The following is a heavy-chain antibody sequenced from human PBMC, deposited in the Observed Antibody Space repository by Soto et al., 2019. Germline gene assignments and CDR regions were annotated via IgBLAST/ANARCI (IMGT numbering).Heavy chain of an antibody. Sequence: SETLSLTCAVSGGSISSSNWWSWVRQPPGKGLEWIGEIYHSGSTNYNPSLKSRVTISVDKSKNQFSLKLSSVTAADTAVYYCARAQDYVWGSYRYHNFDYCGQGPLVTVYS. CDR1: GGSISSSNW. J-gene: IGHJ4*02. CDR3: ARAQDYVWGSYRYHNFDY. V-gene: IGHV4-4*02. CDR2: IYHSGST. D-gene: IGHD3-16*02.